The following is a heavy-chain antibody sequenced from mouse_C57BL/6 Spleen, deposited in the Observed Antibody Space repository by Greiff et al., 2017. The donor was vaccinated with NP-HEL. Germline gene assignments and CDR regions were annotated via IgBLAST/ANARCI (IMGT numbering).Heavy chain of an antibody. Sequence: VQLQQSGAELVKPGASVKLSCKASGYTFTSYWMQWVKQRPGQGLEWIGEIDPSDSYTNYNQKFKGKATLTVDTSSSTAYMQLSSLTSEDSAVYYCARDYWRYYFDYWGQGTTLTVSS. D-gene: IGHD1-1*01. CDR2: IDPSDSYT. CDR3: ARDYWRYYFDY. J-gene: IGHJ2*01. CDR1: GYTFTSYW. V-gene: IGHV1-50*01.